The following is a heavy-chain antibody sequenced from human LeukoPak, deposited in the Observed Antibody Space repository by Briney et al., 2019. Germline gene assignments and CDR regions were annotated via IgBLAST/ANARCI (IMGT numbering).Heavy chain of an antibody. J-gene: IGHJ4*01. CDR2: INPSGGST. Sequence: GASVKVSCKASGYTFTSYYMHWVRQAPGQGLEWMGIINPSGGSTSYAQKFQGRVTITRNTSISTAYMELSSLRSEDTAVYYCTTREIVVEPAQTSMVRGVLWRSDFWGHGTLVTVSS. D-gene: IGHD3-10*01. CDR1: GYTFTSYY. CDR3: TTREIVVEPAQTSMVRGVLWRSDF. V-gene: IGHV1-46*01.